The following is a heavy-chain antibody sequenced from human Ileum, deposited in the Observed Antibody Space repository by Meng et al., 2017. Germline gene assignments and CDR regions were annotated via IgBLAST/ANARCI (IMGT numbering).Heavy chain of an antibody. J-gene: IGHJ4*02. CDR3: ARGETGTYYD. CDR1: GFTFSTYA. CDR2: ITGSGGTT. V-gene: IGHV3-23*01. Sequence: GESLKISCAASGFTFSTYAMYWIRQAPGKGLEWISAITGSGGTTYYADSVKGRFTISRDNFKNTLYLQMNSLRAEDTAVYYCARGETGTYYDWGLGTLVTVSS. D-gene: IGHD1-26*01.